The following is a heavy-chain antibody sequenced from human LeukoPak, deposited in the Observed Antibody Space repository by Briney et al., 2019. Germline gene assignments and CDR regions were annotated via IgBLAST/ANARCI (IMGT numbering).Heavy chain of an antibody. CDR1: GGSISSYY. CDR3: ARGPAAVHP. D-gene: IGHD6-13*01. CDR2: INHSGST. V-gene: IGHV4-34*01. Sequence: SETLSLTCTVSGGSISSYYWSWIRQPPGKGLEWIGEINHSGSTNYTPSLKSRVTISVDTSKNQFFLKLSSVTAADTAVYYCARGPAAVHPWGQGTLVTVSS. J-gene: IGHJ5*02.